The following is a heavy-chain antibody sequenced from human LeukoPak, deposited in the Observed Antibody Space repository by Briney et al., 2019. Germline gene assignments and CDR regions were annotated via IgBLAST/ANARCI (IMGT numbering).Heavy chain of an antibody. CDR2: INHSGST. J-gene: IGHJ6*03. Sequence: PSETLSLTCDVSGGSFSGYFWTWIRQPPGKGLEWIGEINHSGSTNYNPSLKSRVTISVDTSKNQFSLKLSSVTAADTAVYYCARHLKNSGYSYYYYMDVWGKGTTVTISS. D-gene: IGHD3-22*01. V-gene: IGHV4-34*01. CDR1: GGSFSGYF. CDR3: ARHLKNSGYSYYYYMDV.